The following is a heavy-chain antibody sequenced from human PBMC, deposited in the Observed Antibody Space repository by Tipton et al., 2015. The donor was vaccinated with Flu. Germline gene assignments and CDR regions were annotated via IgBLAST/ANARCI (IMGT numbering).Heavy chain of an antibody. Sequence: GSLRLSCAASGFTFSNFIMHWVRQAPGKGLEWVAFIRYDGSKKYYADSVKGRFTISRDNSKNTLYLQMDSLRAEDTAVYYCAKVRAYTSGWDYWGQGTLVTVPS. CDR2: IRYDGSKK. D-gene: IGHD6-19*01. CDR1: GFTFSNFI. V-gene: IGHV3-30*02. CDR3: AKVRAYTSGWDY. J-gene: IGHJ4*02.